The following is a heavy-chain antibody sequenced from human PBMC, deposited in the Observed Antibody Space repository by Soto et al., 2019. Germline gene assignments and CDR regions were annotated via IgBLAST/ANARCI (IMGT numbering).Heavy chain of an antibody. D-gene: IGHD6-13*01. J-gene: IGHJ6*02. CDR2: IKSKSDGETT. V-gene: IGHV3-15*07. CDR3: SHAPGRRGYYGLDV. CDR1: GFTFSNDY. Sequence: PGGSLRLSCAASGFTFSNDYMNWVRQAPGKGLEWVGRIKSKSDGETTDYAAPVKGRFIISRDDSKNTLYLQMNSLQTEDTAVYYCSHAPGRRGYYGLDVWGQGTSVTGSS.